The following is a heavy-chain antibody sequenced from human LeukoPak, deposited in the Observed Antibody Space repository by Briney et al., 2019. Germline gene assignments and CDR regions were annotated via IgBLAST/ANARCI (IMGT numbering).Heavy chain of an antibody. V-gene: IGHV4-4*07. CDR3: AREAYCGGDCYSYAFDI. D-gene: IGHD2-21*02. CDR1: GGSISSYY. J-gene: IGHJ3*02. CDR2: IYTSGST. Sequence: SETLSLTCTVSGGSISSYYWSWIRQPAGKGLEWIGRIYTSGSTNYNPSLKSRVTMSVDTSKNQFSLKLSSVTAADTAVYYCAREAYCGGDCYSYAFDIWGQGTMVTVSS.